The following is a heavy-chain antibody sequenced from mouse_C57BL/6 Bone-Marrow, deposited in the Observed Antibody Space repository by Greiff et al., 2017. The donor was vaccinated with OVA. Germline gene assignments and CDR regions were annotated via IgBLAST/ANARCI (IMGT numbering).Heavy chain of an antibody. D-gene: IGHD3-2*01. J-gene: IGHJ2*01. CDR2: IYPRSGNT. V-gene: IGHV1-81*01. Sequence: VNLVESGAELARPGASVKLSCKASGYTFTSYGISWVKQRTGQGLEWIGEIYPRSGNTYYNEKFKGKATLTADKSSSTAYMELRSLTSEDSAVYFCARKGRETARDDYWGQGTTLTVSS. CDR1: GYTFTSYG. CDR3: ARKGRETARDDY.